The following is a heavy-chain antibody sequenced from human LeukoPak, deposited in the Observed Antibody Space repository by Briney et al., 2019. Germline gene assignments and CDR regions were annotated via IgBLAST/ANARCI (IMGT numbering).Heavy chain of an antibody. V-gene: IGHV3-48*01. Sequence: GGSLRLSCAASGFTFSTYNMNWVRQAPGKGLEWVSYISSSSTIYYADSVKGRFTISRDNAMNSLSLQMNGLRAEDSAVYYCASSYGYAYYFDNWGQGTLVTVSS. CDR2: ISSSSTI. CDR3: ASSYGYAYYFDN. J-gene: IGHJ4*02. CDR1: GFTFSTYN. D-gene: IGHD5-12*01.